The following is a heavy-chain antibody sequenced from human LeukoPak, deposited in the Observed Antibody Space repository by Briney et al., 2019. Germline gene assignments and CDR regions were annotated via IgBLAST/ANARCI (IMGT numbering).Heavy chain of an antibody. J-gene: IGHJ6*03. V-gene: IGHV1-18*01. Sequence: ASVKVSCKASGYTFTSYGISWVRQAPGQGLEWMGWISAYNGNTNYAQKVQGRVTMTTDTSTSTAYMELRSLRSDDTAVYYCARTRTFLTYYDFWSGPEDRYMDVWGKGTTVTVSS. CDR1: GYTFTSYG. CDR2: ISAYNGNT. D-gene: IGHD3-3*01. CDR3: ARTRTFLTYYDFWSGPEDRYMDV.